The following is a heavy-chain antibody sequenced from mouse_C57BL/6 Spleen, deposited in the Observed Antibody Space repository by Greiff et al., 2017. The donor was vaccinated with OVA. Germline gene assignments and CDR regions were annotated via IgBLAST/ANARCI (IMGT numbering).Heavy chain of an antibody. V-gene: IGHV1-82*01. CDR2: IYPGDGDT. CDR3: ARRDDYAYALDY. D-gene: IGHD2-4*01. J-gene: IGHJ4*01. CDR1: GYAFSSSW. Sequence: VQLQESGPELVKPGASVKISCKASGYAFSSSWMNWVKQRPGQGLEWIGRIYPGDGDTNYNGKFKSKATLTADKSSSTAYMQLSSLTSEDSAVYFCARRDDYAYALDYWGQGTPVTVSA.